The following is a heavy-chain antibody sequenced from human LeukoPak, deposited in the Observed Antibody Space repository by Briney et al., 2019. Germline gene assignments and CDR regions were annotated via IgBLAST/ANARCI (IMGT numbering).Heavy chain of an antibody. CDR3: ARISLGAIWGYYYGMDV. CDR2: IIPIFDTA. Sequence: SVKVSCKASGGTFSSYSISWVRQAPGQGLEWMGGIIPIFDTADYAQKFQGRVTVTADESTSTAYMQLSSLRSEDTAVFYCARISLGAIWGYYYGMDVWGQGTTVTVSS. J-gene: IGHJ6*02. D-gene: IGHD1-26*01. CDR1: GGTFSSYS. V-gene: IGHV1-69*13.